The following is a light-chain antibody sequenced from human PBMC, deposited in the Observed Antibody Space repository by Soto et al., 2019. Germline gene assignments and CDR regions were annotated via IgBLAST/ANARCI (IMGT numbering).Light chain of an antibody. J-gene: IGLJ1*01. CDR3: QAWDETLTCYV. Sequence: QSVLTQPPSASETPGQTVSISCSGSNSNIASNTVNWYQHLPGTAPKLLIYYNNQRPSGVPDRFSGSKSGTSASLAISGLQSKDESDYYCQAWDETLTCYVLETATKVTV. CDR2: YNN. V-gene: IGLV1-44*01. CDR1: NSNIASNT.